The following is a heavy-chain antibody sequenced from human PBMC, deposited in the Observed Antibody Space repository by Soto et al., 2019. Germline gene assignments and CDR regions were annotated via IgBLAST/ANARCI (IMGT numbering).Heavy chain of an antibody. D-gene: IGHD5-12*01. CDR1: GGTFNNYA. J-gene: IGHJ4*02. Sequence: QVQLVQSGAEVKRPGSSVKVSCKASGGTFNNYALSWVRQAPGQGLEWEGGIIPIFNSANYAQKFQGRVTITADDTTSTAYMELRSLRPAATAVYYCAREVTVASYSFDFWGQGTLVTVSS. CDR2: IIPIFNSA. V-gene: IGHV1-69*01. CDR3: AREVTVASYSFDF.